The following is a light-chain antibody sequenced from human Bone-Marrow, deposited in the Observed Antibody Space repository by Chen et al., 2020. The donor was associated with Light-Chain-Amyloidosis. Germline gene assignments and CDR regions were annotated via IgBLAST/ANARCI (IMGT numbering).Light chain of an antibody. Sequence: SYELTQPPSVSVSPGQTARITCSGDDLPTKYAYWYQQKLGQAPVLVIHRDTERPSGISERFSGSSSGTTATLTISGVQAEDEADYNCQAAESSGTYEVIFGGGTKLTVL. CDR2: RDT. J-gene: IGLJ2*01. CDR3: QAAESSGTYEVI. CDR1: DLPTKY. V-gene: IGLV3-25*03.